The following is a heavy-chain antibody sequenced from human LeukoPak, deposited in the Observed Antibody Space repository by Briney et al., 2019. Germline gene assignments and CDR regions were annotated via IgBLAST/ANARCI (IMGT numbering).Heavy chain of an antibody. CDR3: ARDGYGYNYMDV. CDR1: GFTVSTNF. V-gene: IGHV3-53*01. D-gene: IGHD4-17*01. CDR2: LYSGGTT. J-gene: IGHJ6*03. Sequence: PGGSLRLSCAASGFTVSTNFMSWVRQAPGKGLEWVAALYSGGTTYYADSVRGRFTISRDNSKNTLYLQMNSLRAEDTAVYYCARDGYGYNYMDVWGKGTTVTVSS.